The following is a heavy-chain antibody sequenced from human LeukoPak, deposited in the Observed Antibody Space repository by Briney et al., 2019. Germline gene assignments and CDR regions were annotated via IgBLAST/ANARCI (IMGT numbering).Heavy chain of an antibody. Sequence: GGSLRLSCAASGFTFSSYAMSWVRQAPGKGLEWVSAISGSGGSTYYADSVKGRFTISRDNSKNTLYLQMNSLRAEDTAVYYCAKADRVYYDSSGYAFDYWGQGTLVTVSS. J-gene: IGHJ4*02. CDR1: GFTFSSYA. CDR3: AKADRVYYDSSGYAFDY. D-gene: IGHD3-22*01. V-gene: IGHV3-23*01. CDR2: ISGSGGST.